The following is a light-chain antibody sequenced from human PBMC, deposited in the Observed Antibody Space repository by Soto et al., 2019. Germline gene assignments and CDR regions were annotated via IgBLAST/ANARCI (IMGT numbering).Light chain of an antibody. CDR1: ALPRQY. V-gene: IGLV3-25*03. CDR3: QSADRTFVV. CDR2: KDT. Sequence: SYELTQAPSVSVSPGQTARITCSGDALPRQYAYWYQQKPGQAPLLVIYKDTERPSGIPERFSGSSSGTTVTLTISGVQAEDEADYYCQSADRTFVVFGGGTKVTVL. J-gene: IGLJ2*01.